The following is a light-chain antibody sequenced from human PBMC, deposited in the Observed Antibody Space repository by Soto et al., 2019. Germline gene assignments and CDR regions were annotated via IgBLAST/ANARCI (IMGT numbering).Light chain of an antibody. V-gene: IGKV4-1*01. CDR1: QSVLYSSNNKNY. J-gene: IGKJ2*01. CDR2: WAS. Sequence: DIVMTQSPDSLAVSLGERATINCKSSQSVLYSSNNKNYLAWYQHKPGQPPKLLMHWASTRESGVPDRFSGSGSGTDFTLTISSLQAEDVAVYYCQQYYSTPQTFGQGTKLEIK. CDR3: QQYYSTPQT.